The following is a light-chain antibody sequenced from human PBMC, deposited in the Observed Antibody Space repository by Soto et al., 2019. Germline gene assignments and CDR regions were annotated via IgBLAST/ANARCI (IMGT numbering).Light chain of an antibody. V-gene: IGKV3-15*01. Sequence: EIGLTQSPATLSVSPGERATLSCRASQSISSNLAWSQQKPGQAPRLLIYGPSTRATGVPARFSGSGSGTEFTLSISSLQSEDFAMYYCQQYTHWPVWSFGQGTKVEIK. J-gene: IGKJ1*01. CDR2: GPS. CDR3: QQYTHWPVWS. CDR1: QSISSN.